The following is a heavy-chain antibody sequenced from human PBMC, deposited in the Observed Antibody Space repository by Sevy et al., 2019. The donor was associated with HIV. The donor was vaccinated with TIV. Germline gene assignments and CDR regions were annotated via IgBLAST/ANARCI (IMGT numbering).Heavy chain of an antibody. CDR3: AKDIAVAGPLLYYFDY. CDR2: ISWNSRSI. Sequence: GGSLRLSCTASGFNFDDYGMHWVRQAPGKGLEWVSGISWNSRSIGYADSVKGRFTISRDGAQNSLYLQMSSLIPEDTAFYYCAKDIAVAGPLLYYFDYWGQGTLVTVSS. V-gene: IGHV3-9*01. J-gene: IGHJ4*02. CDR1: GFNFDDYG. D-gene: IGHD6-19*01.